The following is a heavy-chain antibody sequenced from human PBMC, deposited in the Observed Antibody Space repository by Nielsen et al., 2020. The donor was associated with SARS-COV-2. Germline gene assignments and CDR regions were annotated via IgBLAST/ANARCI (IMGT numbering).Heavy chain of an antibody. CDR2: INADNGDT. CDR3: ARSMGSSWYDTDNWFDP. CDR1: GYTFTNYI. V-gene: IGHV1-3*01. D-gene: IGHD6-13*01. J-gene: IGHJ5*02. Sequence: ASVKVSCKASGYTFTNYIMHWVRQAPGQGLEWMGWINADNGDTKYSQRFQDRVTITADESTTTVYLALSSLRSDDTAIYFCARSMGSSWYDTDNWFDPWGQGTLVTVSS.